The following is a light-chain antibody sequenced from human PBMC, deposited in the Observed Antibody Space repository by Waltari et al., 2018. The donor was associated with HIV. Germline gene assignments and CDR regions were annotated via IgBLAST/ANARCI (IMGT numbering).Light chain of an antibody. CDR1: QGIGTY. CDR3: QQANSFPFT. CDR2: SAS. Sequence: DVQMTQSPSSVSASVGDSVTITCRASQGIGTYLAWYQQKPGKAPKLLISSASTLESGVPSRFSVSGSGTDFTLTINSLQPEDFTTYYCQQANSFPFTFGPGTKVDIK. J-gene: IGKJ3*01. V-gene: IGKV1-12*02.